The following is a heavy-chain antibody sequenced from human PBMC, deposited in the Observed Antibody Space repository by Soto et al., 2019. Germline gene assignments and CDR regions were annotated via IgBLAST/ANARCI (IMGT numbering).Heavy chain of an antibody. D-gene: IGHD3-10*01. V-gene: IGHV1-8*02. CDR1: GYTFTCYY. Sequence: ASVKVSCKASGYTFTCYYMHWVGQAPGQGFEWMGWMNPNSGNTGYAQKFQGGVTMTRNTSISTAYMELSSLRSEDTAVYYCARVATMVRGVTYWYFDLWGRGTLVTVSS. J-gene: IGHJ2*01. CDR3: ARVATMVRGVTYWYFDL. CDR2: MNPNSGNT.